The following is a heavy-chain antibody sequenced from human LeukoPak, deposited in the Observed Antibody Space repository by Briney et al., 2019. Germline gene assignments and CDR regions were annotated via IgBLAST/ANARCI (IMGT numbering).Heavy chain of an antibody. CDR2: IYYSGST. Sequence: PSQTLSLTCTVSGVSISSGDYYWSWIRQPPGKGLEWIGYIYYSGSTYYNPSLKSRVTISVDTSKNQFSLKLSSVTAADTAVYYCARGHPRTYYYDSSGYHPADAFDIWGQGTMVTVSS. CDR3: ARGHPRTYYYDSSGYHPADAFDI. CDR1: GVSISSGDYY. J-gene: IGHJ3*02. V-gene: IGHV4-30-4*01. D-gene: IGHD3-22*01.